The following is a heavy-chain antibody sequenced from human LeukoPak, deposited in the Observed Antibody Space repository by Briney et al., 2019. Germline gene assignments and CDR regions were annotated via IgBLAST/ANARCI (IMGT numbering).Heavy chain of an antibody. D-gene: IGHD2-15*01. Sequence: GESLKISCKGSGYGFTSYWIGWVRQMPGKGLEWMGIIYPGDSDTRYSPSFQGQVTISADKSISTAYLQWSSLKASDTAMYSCARRLRCSGGGCYGSDYWGQGTLVTVSS. J-gene: IGHJ4*02. V-gene: IGHV5-51*01. CDR3: ARRLRCSGGGCYGSDY. CDR2: IYPGDSDT. CDR1: GYGFTSYW.